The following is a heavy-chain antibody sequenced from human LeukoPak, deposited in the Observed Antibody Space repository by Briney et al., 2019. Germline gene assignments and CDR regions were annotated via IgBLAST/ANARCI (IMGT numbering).Heavy chain of an antibody. V-gene: IGHV4-34*01. CDR2: VNHSGRT. Sequence: TSETLSLTCAVYGGSFSTYYWSWIRQPPGKGLEWIGEVNHSGRTNYNPSLKSRVTISVDTSKNQFSLKVSSVTAADTAVYYCARGQFQRDYWGQGTLVTVSS. CDR1: GGSFSTYY. J-gene: IGHJ4*02. CDR3: ARGQFQRDY.